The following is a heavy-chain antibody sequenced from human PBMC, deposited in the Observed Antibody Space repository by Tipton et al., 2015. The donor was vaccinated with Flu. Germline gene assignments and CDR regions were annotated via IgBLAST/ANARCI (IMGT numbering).Heavy chain of an antibody. CDR3: VRRGYTYGPSTGLSFYYGMDV. Sequence: VQLVQSGAEMKKPGESLKISCKGSGYTFTNYWIDWVRQMPGKGLEWMGVIYPGDSDTRYSPSFQGQVTISADRSISTAYVQWSSLQASDTAMYYCVRRGYTYGPSTGLSFYYGMDVWGQGTTVTVSS. CDR1: GYTFTNYW. D-gene: IGHD5-18*01. J-gene: IGHJ6*02. V-gene: IGHV5-51*01. CDR2: IYPGDSDT.